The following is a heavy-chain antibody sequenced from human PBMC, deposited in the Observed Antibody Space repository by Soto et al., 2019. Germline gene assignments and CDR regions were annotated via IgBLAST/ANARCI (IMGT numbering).Heavy chain of an antibody. CDR2: VNADGSST. CDR3: AKAGDWNYVFDF. J-gene: IGHJ4*02. CDR1: GFSFTHYR. Sequence: PGGSLRLSCAASGFSFTHYRIRWVRQVPGKGLEWVCRVNADGSSTNYAGFAKGRFTISRDNSKNTAYLEMNNLRVDDTALYYCAKAGDWNYVFDFWGQGTSVTVSS. V-gene: IGHV3-74*01. D-gene: IGHD1-7*01.